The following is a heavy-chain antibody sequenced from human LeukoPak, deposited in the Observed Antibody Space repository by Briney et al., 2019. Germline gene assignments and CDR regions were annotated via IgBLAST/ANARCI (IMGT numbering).Heavy chain of an antibody. CDR2: IIPIFGTA. Sequence: GASVKVSCKASGGTFSSYAISWVRQAPGQGLEWMGGIIPIFGTANYAQKFQGRVTITADESTSTAYMELSSLRSEDTAVYYCARDLSYCSSTSCFYDYWGQGTLVTVSS. D-gene: IGHD2-2*01. V-gene: IGHV1-69*13. CDR3: ARDLSYCSSTSCFYDY. J-gene: IGHJ4*02. CDR1: GGTFSSYA.